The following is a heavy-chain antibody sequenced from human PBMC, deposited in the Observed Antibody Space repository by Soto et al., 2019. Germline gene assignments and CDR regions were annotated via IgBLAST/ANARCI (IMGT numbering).Heavy chain of an antibody. J-gene: IGHJ4*02. D-gene: IGHD3-16*01. V-gene: IGHV1-46*01. CDR1: GYTFTNYY. CDR3: AKTYGFLGGYYFDY. Sequence: QVQLVQSGAEVKKPGASVKVSCEACGYTFTNYYIHWVRQAPGQGLEWMAVINPSGGSTRYAQKFQGRVTTTRDTSTSTVYMELSSLRSEDTAVYYCAKTYGFLGGYYFDYWGQGTLVTVSS. CDR2: INPSGGST.